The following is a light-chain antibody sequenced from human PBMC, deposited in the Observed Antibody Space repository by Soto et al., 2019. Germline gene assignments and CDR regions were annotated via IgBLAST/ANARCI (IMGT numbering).Light chain of an antibody. CDR3: QKYTSSPRT. J-gene: IGKJ3*01. CDR1: QGISNY. V-gene: IGKV1-27*01. CDR2: AAS. Sequence: DRVTITYRASQGISNYLAWYQQKPGKVPKLLIYAASTLQSGVPSRFSGSGSGTDFTLTISGLQPEDVATYYCQKYTSSPRTFSPGTKVDIK.